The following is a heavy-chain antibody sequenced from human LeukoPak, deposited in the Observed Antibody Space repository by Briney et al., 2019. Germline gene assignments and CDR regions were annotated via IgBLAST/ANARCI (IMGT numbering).Heavy chain of an antibody. V-gene: IGHV4-34*01. D-gene: IGHD3-22*01. Sequence: SETLSLTCAVYGGSFSGYYWSWIRQSPGKGLEWIGEVSHSGGTKYNPSLKSRVAILVDTSKNQFSLKLTSVTAADTAVYYCARGYYYETSGYFDYWGQGTLVTVSS. CDR2: VSHSGGT. CDR3: ARGYYYETSGYFDY. CDR1: GGSFSGYY. J-gene: IGHJ4*02.